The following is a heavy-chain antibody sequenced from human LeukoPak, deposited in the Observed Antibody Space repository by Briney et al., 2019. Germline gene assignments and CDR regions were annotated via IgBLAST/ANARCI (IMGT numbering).Heavy chain of an antibody. J-gene: IGHJ5*02. D-gene: IGHD5-24*01. CDR3: VRHPLKTYGSDWFDP. CDR2: ISYSGSA. Sequence: PSETLSLTCTVSGGSISSTSYYWGWIRQPPGKGLEWIGSISYSGSAYYIPSLKSRVTISVDTSKSQLSLKLSSVTAADTAIYYCVRHPLKTYGSDWFDPWGQGTLVTVSS. CDR1: GGSISSTSYY. V-gene: IGHV4-39*01.